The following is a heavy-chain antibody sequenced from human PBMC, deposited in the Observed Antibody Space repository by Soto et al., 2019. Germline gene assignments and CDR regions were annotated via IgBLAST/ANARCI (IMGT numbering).Heavy chain of an antibody. Sequence: EVQLVESGGGLVRPWESLRLSCAASGFTFSSYTMTWVRQAPGKGLEWVSSISFSSTNIHYADSVKGRFTISRDNAKNSPYLQMNSLRVEDTAVYYCARGAGDLPYWGQGTLVTVSS. CDR3: ARGAGDLPY. J-gene: IGHJ4*02. V-gene: IGHV3-21*01. CDR1: GFTFSSYT. D-gene: IGHD7-27*01. CDR2: ISFSSTNI.